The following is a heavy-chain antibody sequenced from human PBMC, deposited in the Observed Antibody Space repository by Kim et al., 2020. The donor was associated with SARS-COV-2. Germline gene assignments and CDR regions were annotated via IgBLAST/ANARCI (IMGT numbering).Heavy chain of an antibody. J-gene: IGHJ5*02. D-gene: IGHD6-19*01. V-gene: IGHV3-30-3*01. CDR3: ARDGYSSVPTPLDP. CDR1: GFTFSSYA. Sequence: GGSLRLSCAASGFTFSSYAMHWVRQAPGKGLEWVAVISYDGSNKYYADSVKGRFTISRDNSKNTLYLQMNSLRAEDTAVYYCARDGYSSVPTPLDPWGQGTLVTVSS. CDR2: ISYDGSNK.